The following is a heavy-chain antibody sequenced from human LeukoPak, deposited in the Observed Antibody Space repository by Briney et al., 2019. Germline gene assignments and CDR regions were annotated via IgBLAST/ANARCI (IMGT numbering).Heavy chain of an antibody. Sequence: GGSLRLSCAASGFTISNTYISWVRQAPGKGPEWVSVTYVGGNTDSADFVKDRFTISTDNSKNTLYLHMNNLRAEDTAVYYCARDLNVWGQGALVTVSS. V-gene: IGHV3-66*01. CDR2: TYVGGNT. CDR3: ARDLNV. J-gene: IGHJ4*02. CDR1: GFTISNTY.